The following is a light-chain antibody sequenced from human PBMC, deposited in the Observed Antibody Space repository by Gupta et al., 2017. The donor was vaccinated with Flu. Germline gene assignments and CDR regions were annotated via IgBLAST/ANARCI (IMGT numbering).Light chain of an antibody. CDR2: GAY. V-gene: IGKV3-15*01. Sequence: VTLAMSPGERATLSCRASQSVSSNLAWYQQKPGQAPRLLIYGAYTRAAGIPVRFSGSGSGTDFTLTISSLQSEDFGIYYCQQYNNWPPITFGQGTRLEIK. CDR1: QSVSSN. J-gene: IGKJ5*01. CDR3: QQYNNWPPIT.